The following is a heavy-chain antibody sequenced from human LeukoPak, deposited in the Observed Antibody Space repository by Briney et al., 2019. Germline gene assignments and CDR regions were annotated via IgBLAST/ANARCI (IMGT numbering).Heavy chain of an antibody. J-gene: IGHJ4*02. CDR2: IYSGGST. Sequence: PGGSLRLSCAASGFTLSRNYMSWVRQAPGKGLEWVSGIYSGGSTYYADSVKGRFTISRDNSKITLYHQMNSLKAEDTAVYYCARDLQTTYFSGGSGYGSAVYWGQGTLVTVSS. CDR1: GFTLSRNY. CDR3: ARDLQTTYFSGGSGYGSAVY. D-gene: IGHD2-15*01. V-gene: IGHV3-66*01.